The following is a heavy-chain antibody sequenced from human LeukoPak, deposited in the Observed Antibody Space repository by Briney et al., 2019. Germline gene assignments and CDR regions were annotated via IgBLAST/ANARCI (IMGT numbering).Heavy chain of an antibody. Sequence: ASETLSLTCTVSGGSISSYYWSWIRQPPGKGLEWIGYIYYSGSTNYNPSLKSRVTISVDTSKNQFSLKLSSVTAADTAVYYCARGRYYYDSSGYYLLGYYYYYMDVWGKGTTVTVSS. J-gene: IGHJ6*03. CDR2: IYYSGST. D-gene: IGHD3-22*01. CDR3: ARGRYYYDSSGYYLLGYYYYYMDV. V-gene: IGHV4-59*12. CDR1: GGSISSYY.